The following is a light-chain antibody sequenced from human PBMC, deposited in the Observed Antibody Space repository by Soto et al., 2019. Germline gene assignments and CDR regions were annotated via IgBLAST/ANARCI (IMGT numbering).Light chain of an antibody. CDR2: GAS. J-gene: IGKJ5*01. V-gene: IGKV3-20*01. Sequence: EIVLTQSPCTLSLSPGERDTLSFRASQSVSSSYLAWYQQKPGQAPRLLIYGASSRATGIPDRFSGSGSGTDFTLTISRLEPEDFAVYYCQQYGSCLTFGQGTRLEIK. CDR1: QSVSSSY. CDR3: QQYGSCLT.